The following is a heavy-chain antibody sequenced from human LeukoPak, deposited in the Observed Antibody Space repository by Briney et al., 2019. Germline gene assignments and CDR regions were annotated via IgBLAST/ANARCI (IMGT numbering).Heavy chain of an antibody. CDR2: IRYDGSNK. Sequence: GGSLRLSCAASGFTFSSYGMHWVRQAPGKGLEWVAFIRYDGSNKYYADSVKGRFTISRDNSKNTLYLQMNSLRAEDTAVYYCAKDKMIVVVVTIGDAFDIWGQGTMVTVSS. CDR3: AKDKMIVVVVTIGDAFDI. V-gene: IGHV3-30*02. J-gene: IGHJ3*02. D-gene: IGHD3-22*01. CDR1: GFTFSSYG.